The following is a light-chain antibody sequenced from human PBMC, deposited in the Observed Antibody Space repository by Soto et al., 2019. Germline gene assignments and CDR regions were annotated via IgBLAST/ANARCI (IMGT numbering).Light chain of an antibody. CDR2: EVS. CDR3: CSFTSITTYV. J-gene: IGLJ1*01. Sequence: QSVLTQPASVSGSLGQSITISCTGTSSDVGAYNYVSWYQQQPGKAPQLMISEVSNRPSGVSNRCSGSKSGNTASLIISGLQAEDEADYYCCSFTSITTYVFGTGTKVTVL. CDR1: SSDVGAYNY. V-gene: IGLV2-14*01.